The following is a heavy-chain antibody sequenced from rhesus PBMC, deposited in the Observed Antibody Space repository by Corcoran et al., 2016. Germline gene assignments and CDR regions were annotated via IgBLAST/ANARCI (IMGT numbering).Heavy chain of an antibody. D-gene: IGHD4-23*01. Sequence: QVQLQVSGPGLVKPSETLPLTCAVSGASISSNYWTWIRPAPGKGREWIGRIFGTGGSTDSNPSLKSRVTISIDTSKNQFSLKLNSLTAADTAVYYCARDYPNRLTTFDVWGPGVLVTVSS. J-gene: IGHJ5-1*01. CDR1: GASISSNY. V-gene: IGHV4S2*01. CDR2: IFGTGGST. CDR3: ARDYPNRLTTFDV.